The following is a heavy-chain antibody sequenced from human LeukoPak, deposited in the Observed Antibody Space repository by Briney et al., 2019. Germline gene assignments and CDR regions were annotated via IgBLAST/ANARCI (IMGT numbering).Heavy chain of an antibody. V-gene: IGHV4-59*01. J-gene: IGHJ4*02. CDR2: IYYSGNT. CDR1: GGSISSYY. D-gene: IGHD6-13*01. CDR3: ARVTGYMVEDYFDY. Sequence: SETLSLTCTVSGGSISSYYWSWIRQPPGKGLEWIGYIYYSGNTNYNPSLKSRVTISVDTSKNHFSLRLSSVTAADTAVYYCARVTGYMVEDYFDYWGQGTLVTVSS.